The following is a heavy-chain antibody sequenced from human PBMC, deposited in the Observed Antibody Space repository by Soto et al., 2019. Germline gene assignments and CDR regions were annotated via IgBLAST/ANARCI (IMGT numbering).Heavy chain of an antibody. CDR2: ISSSSSYI. J-gene: IGHJ4*02. D-gene: IGHD5-12*01. V-gene: IGHV3-21*01. CDR3: ARTSLRFRGPYYFDY. CDR1: GFTFSSYS. Sequence: ETLRLSCAASGFTFSSYSMNWVRQSPGKGLEWVSSISSSSSYIYYADSVKGRFTISRDNAKNSLYLQMNSLRAEDTAVYYCARTSLRFRGPYYFDYWGQGTLVTVSS.